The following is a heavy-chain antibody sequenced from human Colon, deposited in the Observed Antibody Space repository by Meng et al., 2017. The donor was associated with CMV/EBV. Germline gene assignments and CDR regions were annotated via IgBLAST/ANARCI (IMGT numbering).Heavy chain of an antibody. V-gene: IGHV4-34*01. CDR2: INHSGST. CDR3: ASILFAAAAGGWGGY. Sequence: GQLQQGGAGLLKPTDTLSLTCAVYGGSFSGYYWGWIRQPPGKGLEWIGEINHSGSTIYNPSLKSRVTISVDTSKNQFSLKLSSVTAADTAVYYCASILFAAAAGGWGGYWGQGTLVTVSS. J-gene: IGHJ4*02. CDR1: GGSFSGYY. D-gene: IGHD6-13*01.